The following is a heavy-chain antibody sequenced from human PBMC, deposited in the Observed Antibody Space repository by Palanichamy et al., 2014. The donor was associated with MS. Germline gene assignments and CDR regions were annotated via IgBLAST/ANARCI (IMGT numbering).Heavy chain of an antibody. CDR1: GFTFDDYA. CDR2: ITWNSGSI. J-gene: IGHJ4*02. CDR3: VKDRGSSSWAFDY. D-gene: IGHD6-13*01. Sequence: PGRSLRLSCAASGFTFDDYAMHWVRQGPGKGLEWVSGITWNSGSICYADSVKGRFTVSRDNAKNSLYLQMNSLRAEDTALYYCVKDRGSSSWAFDYWGQGTLVTVSS. V-gene: IGHV3-9*01.